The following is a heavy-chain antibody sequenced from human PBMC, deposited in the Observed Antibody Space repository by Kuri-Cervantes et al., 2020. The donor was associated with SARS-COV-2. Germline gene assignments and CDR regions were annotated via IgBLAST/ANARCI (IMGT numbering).Heavy chain of an antibody. V-gene: IGHV3-30-3*01. Sequence: GESLKISCAASGFTFSSYAMHWVRQAPGKGLEWVAVISYDGSNKYYADSVNGRFTISRDNSKNTLYLQMNSLRAEDTAVYYCARWGRWQQLVEGYFDYWGQGTLVTVSS. CDR1: GFTFSSYA. CDR2: ISYDGSNK. D-gene: IGHD6-13*01. J-gene: IGHJ4*02. CDR3: ARWGRWQQLVEGYFDY.